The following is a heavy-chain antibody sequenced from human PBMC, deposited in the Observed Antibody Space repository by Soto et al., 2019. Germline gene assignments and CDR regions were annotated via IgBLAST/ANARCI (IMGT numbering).Heavy chain of an antibody. CDR2: ISYDGSNK. V-gene: IGHV3-30-3*01. CDR3: ARDDYSSSWFNYYYGMDV. Sequence: GGSLRLSCAASGFTFSSYAMHWVRQAPGKGLEWVAVISYDGSNKYYADSVKGRFTISRDNSKNTLYLQMNSLRAEDTAVYYCARDDYSSSWFNYYYGMDVWGQGTTVTVSS. CDR1: GFTFSSYA. J-gene: IGHJ6*02. D-gene: IGHD6-13*01.